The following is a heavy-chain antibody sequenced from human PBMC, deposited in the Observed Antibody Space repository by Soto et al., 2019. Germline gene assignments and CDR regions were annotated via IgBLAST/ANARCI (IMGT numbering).Heavy chain of an antibody. J-gene: IGHJ6*02. Sequence: QVQLVESGGGVVQPWRSLRLSCEASGFTFSDHGMHWVRQAPGKALERVAYISYDGSEKFSVDSVKGRFTMSRDNSQNTVYLQMNSLRPEDTAVYYCAKDSGSGSNNHYNGLDVGDRGTTVIVSS. V-gene: IGHV3-30*18. D-gene: IGHD6-25*01. CDR2: ISYDGSEK. CDR1: GFTFSDHG. CDR3: AKDSGSGSNNHYNGLDV.